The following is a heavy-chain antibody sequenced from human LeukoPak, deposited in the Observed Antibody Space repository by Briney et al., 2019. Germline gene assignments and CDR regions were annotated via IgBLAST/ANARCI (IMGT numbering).Heavy chain of an antibody. CDR2: ISAYNGNT. J-gene: IGHJ6*03. D-gene: IGHD1-26*01. CDR3: ARSGSGSYYYYMDV. Sequence: PGASVTVSCKASGYTFTSYGISWVRQAPGQGLEWMGWISAYNGNTNYAQKLQGRVTMTTDTSTSTAYMELRSLRSDDTAVYYCARSGSGSYYYYMDVWGEGTTVTVSS. CDR1: GYTFTSYG. V-gene: IGHV1-18*01.